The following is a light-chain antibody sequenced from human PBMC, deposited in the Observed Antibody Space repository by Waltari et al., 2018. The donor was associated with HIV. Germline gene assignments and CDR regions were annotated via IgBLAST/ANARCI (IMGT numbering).Light chain of an antibody. J-gene: IGLJ1*01. CDR2: DVS. CDR3: SSYTSSSTLPSYV. Sequence: GQSITISCTGTSSHVGGYSYVSWYQQHPGKAPKPMIYDVSNRPSGVSNRFSGSKSGNTASLTISGLQAEDEADYYCSSYTSSSTLPSYVFGTGTKVTVL. CDR1: SSHVGGYSY. V-gene: IGLV2-14*04.